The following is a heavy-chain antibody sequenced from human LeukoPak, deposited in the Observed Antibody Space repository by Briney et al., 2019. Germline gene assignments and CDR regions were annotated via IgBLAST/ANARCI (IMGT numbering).Heavy chain of an antibody. D-gene: IGHD6-19*01. CDR1: GGSSSSYY. CDR2: IYTSGST. J-gene: IGHJ4*02. CDR3: ARSDSFWYSSGWFDY. V-gene: IGHV4-4*07. Sequence: PSETLSLTCTVSGGSSSSYYWSWIRHAPRKELEWIGRIYTSGSTNYNPSLKSRVTMSVDTSKNQFSLKLSSVTAADTAVYYCARSDSFWYSSGWFDYWGQGTLVTVSS.